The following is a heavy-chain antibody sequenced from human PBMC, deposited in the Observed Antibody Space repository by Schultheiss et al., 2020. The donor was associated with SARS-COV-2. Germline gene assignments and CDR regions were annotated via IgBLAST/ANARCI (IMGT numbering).Heavy chain of an antibody. D-gene: IGHD6-19*01. CDR2: INPNTGDT. V-gene: IGHV1-2*06. J-gene: IGHJ6*02. Sequence: ASVKVSCKASGYTFTGYYMHWVRQAPGQGLEWMGRINPNTGDTDYAQKFQDRVTLTRDTSITTVYVDLSSLTSDDTAVYYCAKLAAAGTYYYYGMDVWGQGTTVTVSS. CDR1: GYTFTGYY. CDR3: AKLAAAGTYYYYGMDV.